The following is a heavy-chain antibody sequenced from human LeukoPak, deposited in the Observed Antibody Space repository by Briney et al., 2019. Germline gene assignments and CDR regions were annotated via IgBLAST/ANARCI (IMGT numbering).Heavy chain of an antibody. CDR3: ARVVGDGYDGWFDP. CDR1: GYTFNSYD. J-gene: IGHJ5*02. D-gene: IGHD5-12*01. V-gene: IGHV1-18*01. Sequence: ASMRVSCKASGYTFNSYDINWVRQAPGQGLEWMGWISAYNGNTNYAQKLQGRVTMTTDTSTSTAYMELRSLRSDDTAVYYCARVVGDGYDGWFDPWGQGTLVTVSS. CDR2: ISAYNGNT.